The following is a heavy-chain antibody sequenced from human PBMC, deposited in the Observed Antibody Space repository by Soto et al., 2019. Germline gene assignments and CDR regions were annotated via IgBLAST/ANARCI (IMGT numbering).Heavy chain of an antibody. Sequence: GGSLRLSCAYSGFTFSTYPMTWIRQAPGKGLEWVSTIRATGGSTYYADTAKGRFTISRDNSKNMLYLQMNGLRLEETAIYYCENYRFAGRNPAGAFEIWGQGTMVTVSS. D-gene: IGHD1-26*01. CDR1: GFTFSTYP. V-gene: IGHV3-23*01. J-gene: IGHJ3*02. CDR2: IRATGGST. CDR3: ENYRFAGRNPAGAFEI.